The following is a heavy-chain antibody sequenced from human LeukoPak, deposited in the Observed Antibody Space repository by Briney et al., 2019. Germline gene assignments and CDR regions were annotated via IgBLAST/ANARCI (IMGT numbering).Heavy chain of an antibody. CDR3: ARSPSLDWLTFDY. Sequence: ASVKVSCKASGGTFSSYAISWVRQAPGQGLEWMGRIIPILGIANYAQKFQGRVTITADKSTSTAYMELSSLRSEDTAVYYCARSPSLDWLTFDYWGQGTLVTVSS. V-gene: IGHV1-69*04. CDR2: IIPILGIA. D-gene: IGHD3/OR15-3a*01. J-gene: IGHJ4*02. CDR1: GGTFSSYA.